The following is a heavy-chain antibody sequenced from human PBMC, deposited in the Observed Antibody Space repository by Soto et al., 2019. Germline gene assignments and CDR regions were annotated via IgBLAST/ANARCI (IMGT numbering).Heavy chain of an antibody. D-gene: IGHD1-20*01. CDR3: ATSQKGYNWNYFDH. CDR1: GGSISGSYYY. V-gene: IGHV4-39*01. Sequence: SETLSLTCAVSGGSISGSYYYWAWLRQSPGKGPEWIGSVFYTGFTCYNPSLESRVSVSVDTSKSQFSLKLSAVTAADTAVYYCATSQKGYNWNYFDHWGQGALVTVSS. CDR2: VFYTGFT. J-gene: IGHJ4*02.